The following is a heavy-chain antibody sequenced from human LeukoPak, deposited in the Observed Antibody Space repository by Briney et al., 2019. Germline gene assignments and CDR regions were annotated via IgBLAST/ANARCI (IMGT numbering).Heavy chain of an antibody. CDR2: ISYDGSNK. V-gene: IGHV3-30*18. Sequence: GGSLRLSCAASGFTFTKAWMNWVRQAPGKGLEWVAVISYDGSNKYYADSVKGRFTISRDNSKNTLYLQMNSLRAEDTAVYYCAKDLGRITIFGVAFDYWGQGTQVTVSS. CDR1: GFTFTKAW. D-gene: IGHD3-3*01. J-gene: IGHJ4*02. CDR3: AKDLGRITIFGVAFDY.